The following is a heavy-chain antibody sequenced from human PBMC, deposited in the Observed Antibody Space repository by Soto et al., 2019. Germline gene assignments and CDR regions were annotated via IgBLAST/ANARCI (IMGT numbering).Heavy chain of an antibody. V-gene: IGHV4-31*03. CDR1: GGSISSGGYY. J-gene: IGHJ4*02. D-gene: IGHD4-17*01. CDR3: ACLGMTTVIFDY. CDR2: IYYSGST. Sequence: QVQLQESGPGLVKPSQTLSLTCTVSGGSISSGGYYWSWIRQHPGKGLEWIGYIYYSGSTYYNPSLKSRLTISVDTSKNQFSLKLSFVTAADTAVYYCACLGMTTVIFDYWGQGTLVTVSS.